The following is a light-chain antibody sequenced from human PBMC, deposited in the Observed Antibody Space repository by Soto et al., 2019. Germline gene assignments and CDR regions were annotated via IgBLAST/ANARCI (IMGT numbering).Light chain of an antibody. J-gene: IGLJ1*01. V-gene: IGLV2-8*01. CDR2: EVV. CDR3: RPHAGSNTYV. Sequence: QSALTQPPSACGSPGESLIISCTGTKTGIGVYDFVSWYQHHPGKAPRLIIYEVVARTSGVPDRFSGPKSGNTPSLTVSGLQAADEPDYFCRPHAGSNTYVFRSGTKHTVL. CDR1: KTGIGVYDF.